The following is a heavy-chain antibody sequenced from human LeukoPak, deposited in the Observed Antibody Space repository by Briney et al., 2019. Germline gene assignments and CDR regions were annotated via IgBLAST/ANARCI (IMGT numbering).Heavy chain of an antibody. J-gene: IGHJ6*03. CDR1: GFTFDDYG. Sequence: GGSLRLSCAASGFTFDDYGLSWVRQAPGKGLEWVSTINWNGGSTGYADSVKGRFTISRDNAKNTLYLQMNSLRAEDTAVYYCARVPGGNSYYYYMDVWGKGTTVTVSS. CDR2: INWNGGST. V-gene: IGHV3-20*04. CDR3: ARVPGGNSYYYYMDV. D-gene: IGHD2-15*01.